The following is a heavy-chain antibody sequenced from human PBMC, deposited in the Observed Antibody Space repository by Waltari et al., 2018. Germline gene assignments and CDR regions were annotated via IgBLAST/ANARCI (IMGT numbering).Heavy chain of an antibody. CDR1: GASINSGDYY. D-gene: IGHD3-3*01. J-gene: IGHJ3*02. Sequence: QVHLQESGPGLAKPSQTLSLTCSVSGASINSGDYYWSWIRQPPGKGLEWIGYISYSGTTSYTPSLNSRVSISLDTAKNDFSLEVRSVTAADTAMYYCARVDTIFGVVPHADAFDIWGQGTMVTVAS. CDR2: ISYSGTT. V-gene: IGHV4-30-4*08. CDR3: ARVDTIFGVVPHADAFDI.